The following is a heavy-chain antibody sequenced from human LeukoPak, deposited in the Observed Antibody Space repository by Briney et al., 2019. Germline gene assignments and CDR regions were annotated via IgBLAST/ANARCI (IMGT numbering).Heavy chain of an antibody. V-gene: IGHV1-2*02. CDR2: INPNSGGT. D-gene: IGHD6-19*01. CDR1: GYTFTGYY. CDR3: ARRSTPSSGWTPFDY. Sequence: GASVKVSCKASGYTFTGYYMHWVRQAPGQGLEWMGWINPNSGGTNYAQKFQGRVTMTRDTSISTAYMELSRLRSEDTAVYYCARRSTPSSGWTPFDYWGQGTLVTVSS. J-gene: IGHJ4*02.